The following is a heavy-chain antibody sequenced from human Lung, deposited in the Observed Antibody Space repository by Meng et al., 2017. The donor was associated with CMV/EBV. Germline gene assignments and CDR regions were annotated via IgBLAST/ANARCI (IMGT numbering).Heavy chain of an antibody. J-gene: IGHJ4*02. CDR3: ARGILPQRGSTVPTPDY. D-gene: IGHD4-11*01. CDR2: INPSGST. Sequence: SETLSLXCAVYGGSFSGYYWSWIRQPPGKGLEWIGEINPSGSTNYNPSLKSRVTISVDTSKNQFSLRLSSVTAADTALYYCARGILPQRGSTVPTPDYWGQGTLVPSPQ. CDR1: GGSFSGYY. V-gene: IGHV4-34*01.